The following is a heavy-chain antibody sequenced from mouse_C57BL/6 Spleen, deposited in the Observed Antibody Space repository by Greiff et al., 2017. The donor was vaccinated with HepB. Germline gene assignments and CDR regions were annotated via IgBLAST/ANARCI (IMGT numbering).Heavy chain of an antibody. CDR1: GYSFTGYF. J-gene: IGHJ4*01. Sequence: EVQLQQSGPELVKPGDSVKISCKASGYSFTGYFMNWVMQSHGKSLEWIGRINPYNGDTFYNQKFKGKATLTVDKSSSTAHMELRSLTSEDSAVYYCARERYSNLYYYAMDYWGQGTSVTVSS. V-gene: IGHV1-20*01. CDR3: ARERYSNLYYYAMDY. D-gene: IGHD2-5*01. CDR2: INPYNGDT.